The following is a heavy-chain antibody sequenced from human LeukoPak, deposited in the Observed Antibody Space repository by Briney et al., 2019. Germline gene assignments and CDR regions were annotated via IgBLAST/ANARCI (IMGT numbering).Heavy chain of an antibody. J-gene: IGHJ4*02. V-gene: IGHV3-23*01. CDR3: AKALGGSGSYYNAN. CDR2: ISAGVGIT. CDR1: GFTFSSYA. Sequence: GGSLRLSCAASGFTFSSYAMSWVRQAPGKGLEWVSSISAGVGITYYADSVKGRFTISRDNSKNTLYLQMNTLRTEDTAVYYCAKALGGSGSYYNANWGQGTQVTVSS. D-gene: IGHD3-10*01.